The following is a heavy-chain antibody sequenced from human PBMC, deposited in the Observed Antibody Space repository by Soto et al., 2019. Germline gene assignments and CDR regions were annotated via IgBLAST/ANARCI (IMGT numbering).Heavy chain of an antibody. Sequence: EVQLLQAGGGLVQPGGPLRLSCAASGFNFSSYAMSWVRQAPGKGLEWVSTISGTGGSTYYPDSVKGRFTMSRDNSKNTVYLQMNSLRAEDAAVYYCAQEVNSGYYLFDYSGQVTLVTVSS. V-gene: IGHV3-23*01. D-gene: IGHD3-22*01. J-gene: IGHJ4*02. CDR1: GFNFSSYA. CDR2: ISGTGGST. CDR3: AQEVNSGYYLFDY.